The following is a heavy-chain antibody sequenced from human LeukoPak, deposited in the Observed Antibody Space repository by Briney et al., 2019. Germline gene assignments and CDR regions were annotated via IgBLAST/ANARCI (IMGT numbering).Heavy chain of an antibody. CDR2: ISGSSSYI. CDR3: ASLQDYYDSSGFDY. Sequence: GGSLRLSCAASGFTFSTYIMNWVRQAPGKGLEWVSSISGSSSYIYYADSVKGRFTISRDNAKNSLYLQMNSLRAEDTAVYYCASLQDYYDSSGFDYWGQGTLVTVSS. J-gene: IGHJ4*02. V-gene: IGHV3-21*01. CDR1: GFTFSTYI. D-gene: IGHD3-22*01.